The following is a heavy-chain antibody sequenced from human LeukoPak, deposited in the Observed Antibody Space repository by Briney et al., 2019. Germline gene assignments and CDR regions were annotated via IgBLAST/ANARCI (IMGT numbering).Heavy chain of an antibody. CDR3: ARDAVDTANAV. V-gene: IGHV3-74*01. Sequence: PGGSLRLSCAASGFTFTTYWMHWVRHAPGKGLVWVSHINSDGSNTSYADSVKGRFTISRDNAKNTLYLQMNSLRAEDTAVYYCARDAVDTANAVWGQGTTVTVSS. CDR1: GFTFTTYW. CDR2: INSDGSNT. D-gene: IGHD5-18*01. J-gene: IGHJ6*02.